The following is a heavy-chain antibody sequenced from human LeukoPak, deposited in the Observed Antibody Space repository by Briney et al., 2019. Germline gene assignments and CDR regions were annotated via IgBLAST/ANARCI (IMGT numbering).Heavy chain of an antibody. D-gene: IGHD3-22*01. CDR1: GYTFTGYC. J-gene: IGHJ3*02. CDR2: INPNSGGT. CDR3: ARVLITMIVDDAFDI. V-gene: IGHV1-2*02. Sequence: ASVKVSCKASGYTFTGYCMHWVRQAPGQGLEWMGWINPNSGGTNYAQKFQGRVTMTRDTSISTAYMELSRLRSDDTAVYYCARVLITMIVDDAFDIWGQGTMVTVSS.